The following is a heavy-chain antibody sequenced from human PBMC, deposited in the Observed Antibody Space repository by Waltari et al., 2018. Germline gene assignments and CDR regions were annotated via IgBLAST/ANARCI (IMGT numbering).Heavy chain of an antibody. D-gene: IGHD1-26*01. CDR1: GGSISSSSHY. CDR2: IYYSGST. CDR3: ARDPAGRWELPP. J-gene: IGHJ5*02. Sequence: QLQLQESGPGLVKPSETLSLTCTVSGGSISSSSHYWGWIRQPPGKGLEWIGSIYYSGSTYYNPSLKSRVTISVDTSKNQFSLKLSSVTAADTAVYYCARDPAGRWELPPWGQGTLVTVSS. V-gene: IGHV4-39*07.